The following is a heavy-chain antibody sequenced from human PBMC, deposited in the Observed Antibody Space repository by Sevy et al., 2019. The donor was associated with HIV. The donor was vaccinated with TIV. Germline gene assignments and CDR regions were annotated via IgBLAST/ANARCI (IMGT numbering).Heavy chain of an antibody. J-gene: IGHJ6*02. D-gene: IGHD4-17*01. CDR3: ARDNYGGNSGPYSYYYGMDV. Sequence: SETLSLTCTVSGGSISSYYWSWIRQPPGKGLEWIGYIYYSGSTNYNPSLKSRVTISVDTSKNQFSLKLSSVTAADTAGYYCARDNYGGNSGPYSYYYGMDVWGQGTTVTVSS. CDR2: IYYSGST. CDR1: GGSISSYY. V-gene: IGHV4-59*13.